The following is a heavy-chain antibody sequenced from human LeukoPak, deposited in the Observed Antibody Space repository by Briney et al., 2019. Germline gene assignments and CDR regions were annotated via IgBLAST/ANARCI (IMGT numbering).Heavy chain of an antibody. V-gene: IGHV3-66*02. CDR2: VYSGNDGT. J-gene: IGHJ4*02. Sequence: GGSLRLSCAASGFTVSTDNMSWVRQVPGKGLEWVSVVYSGNDGTNYADSVRGRFTISRDDSKNMVYLQMNNLRLEDAAVYYRTKRSRGYYDYWGQGTLVTVSS. CDR3: TKRSRGYYDY. CDR1: GFTVSTDN. D-gene: IGHD3-10*01.